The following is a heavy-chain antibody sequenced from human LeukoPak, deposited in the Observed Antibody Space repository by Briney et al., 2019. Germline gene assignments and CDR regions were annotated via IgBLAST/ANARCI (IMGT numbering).Heavy chain of an antibody. CDR1: GFTFSDYY. J-gene: IGHJ4*02. Sequence: GGSLRLSCAASGFTFSDYYMSWIRQAPGTGLEWVSYISSRSDTKYYADFVKGRFTISRDNAKNSLYLQMNSLRAEDTAVYYCARTGWELLDYWGQGTLVTVSS. D-gene: IGHD1-26*01. CDR3: ARTGWELLDY. V-gene: IGHV3-11*04. CDR2: ISSRSDTK.